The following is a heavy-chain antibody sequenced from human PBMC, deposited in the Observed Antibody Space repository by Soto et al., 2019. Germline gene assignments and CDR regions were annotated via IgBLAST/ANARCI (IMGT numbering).Heavy chain of an antibody. CDR3: ARGRGYSSSCDY. Sequence: SETRSLTCTVSGDSVSSGSYYWSWIRQPPGKGLEWIGYIYYSGSTNYNPSLKSRVTIXXXTXXXXXSLXLXXVTXADTAVYYCARGRGYSSSCDYWGQGTLVTVSS. D-gene: IGHD6-6*01. CDR1: GDSVSSGSYY. V-gene: IGHV4-61*01. J-gene: IGHJ4*02. CDR2: IYYSGST.